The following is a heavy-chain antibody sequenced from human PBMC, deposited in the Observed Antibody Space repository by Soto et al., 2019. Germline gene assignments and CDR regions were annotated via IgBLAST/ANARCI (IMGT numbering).Heavy chain of an antibody. CDR3: AREKYGSDYYGMDV. Sequence: QVQLVESGGGVVQPGRSLRLSCAASGFTFSSYGMHWVRQAPGKGLEWVAVIWYDGSNKYYADSVKGRFTISRDNSKNTLYLQMNSLRAEDMAVYYCAREKYGSDYYGMDVWGQGTTVTVSS. CDR2: IWYDGSNK. V-gene: IGHV3-33*01. CDR1: GFTFSSYG. J-gene: IGHJ6*02. D-gene: IGHD3-10*01.